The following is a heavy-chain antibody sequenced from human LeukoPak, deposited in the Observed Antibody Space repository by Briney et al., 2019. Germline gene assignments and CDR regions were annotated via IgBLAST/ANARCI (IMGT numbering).Heavy chain of an antibody. D-gene: IGHD3-10*01. CDR2: IYYSGST. Sequence: PSETLSLTCTVSGGSISSGDYYWSWIRQPPGKGLEWIGYIYYSGSTYYNPSLKSRVTISVDTSKNQFSLKLSSVTAADTAVYYCASHYYGSGSHPFDYWGQGTLVTVSS. CDR1: GGSISSGDYY. V-gene: IGHV4-30-4*08. CDR3: ASHYYGSGSHPFDY. J-gene: IGHJ4*02.